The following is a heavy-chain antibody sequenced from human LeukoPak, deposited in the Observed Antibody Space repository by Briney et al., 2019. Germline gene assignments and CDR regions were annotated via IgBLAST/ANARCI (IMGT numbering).Heavy chain of an antibody. CDR3: ARSHGLF. CDR2: ISDTGST. Sequence: SETLSLTCSVSGGSFSSYLWSSIRQPPGKGLEWIGYISDTGSTNYNPSLKSRVTISLDTSQNQFSLKVTSVTAADTAVYYCARSHGLFWGQGTLVTVSS. CDR1: GGSFSSYL. J-gene: IGHJ4*02. V-gene: IGHV4-59*01.